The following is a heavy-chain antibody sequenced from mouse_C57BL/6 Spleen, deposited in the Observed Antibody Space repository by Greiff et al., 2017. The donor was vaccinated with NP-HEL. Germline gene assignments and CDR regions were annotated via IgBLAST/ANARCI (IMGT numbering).Heavy chain of an antibody. J-gene: IGHJ4*01. D-gene: IGHD2-3*01. CDR1: GFAFTNYL. CDR3: SRSDDGYYVYAIDY. CDR2: IKPGRGGT. V-gene: IGHV1-54*01. Sequence: VQLQQSGAELVRPGPSVKVSCKASGFAFTNYLVGWVRQRPGQGLEWLGVIKPGRGGTNYNEKFKGMATLTADNSSSTAYMQLSSLTSEDSAVYFCSRSDDGYYVYAIDYWGQGTTVTVSS.